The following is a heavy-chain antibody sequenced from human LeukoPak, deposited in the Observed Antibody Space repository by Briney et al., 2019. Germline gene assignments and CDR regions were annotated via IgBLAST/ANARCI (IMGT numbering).Heavy chain of an antibody. CDR2: ISGSGGST. Sequence: PGGSLRLSCAASGFTFSSYAMSWVRQAPGKGLEWVSAISGSGGSTYYADSVRGRFTISRDNSKNTLYLQMNSLRAEDTAVYYCAKDPVVIIYGTRSSNDAFDIWGQGTMVTVSS. V-gene: IGHV3-23*01. CDR3: AKDPVVIIYGTRSSNDAFDI. J-gene: IGHJ3*02. CDR1: GFTFSSYA. D-gene: IGHD3-3*01.